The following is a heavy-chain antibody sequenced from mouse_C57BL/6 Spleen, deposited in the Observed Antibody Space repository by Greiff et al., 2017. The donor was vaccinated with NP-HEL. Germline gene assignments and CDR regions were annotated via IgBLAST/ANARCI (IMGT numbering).Heavy chain of an antibody. CDR3: ARAIYDGYYKEDFDY. J-gene: IGHJ2*01. CDR2: ILPGSGST. V-gene: IGHV1-9*01. Sequence: VQLKQSGAELMKPGASVKLSCKATGYTFTGYWIEWVKQRPGHGLEWIGEILPGSGSTNYNEKFKGKATFTADTSSNTAYMQLSSLTTEDSAIYYCARAIYDGYYKEDFDYWGQGTTLTVSS. CDR1: GYTFTGYW. D-gene: IGHD2-3*01.